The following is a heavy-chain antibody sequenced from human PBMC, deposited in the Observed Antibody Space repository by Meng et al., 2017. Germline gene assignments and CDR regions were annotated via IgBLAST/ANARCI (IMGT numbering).Heavy chain of an antibody. J-gene: IGHJ5*02. D-gene: IGHD5/OR15-5a*01. CDR1: GFLPNTSWGG. Sequence: NLKESCPKPVETTPAPTATCTFPGFLPNTSWGGVGWIRQAPGKGLEWLALILLDYGKGYSPTLKSRLTITKDTPKNQVVLTMTNMDPVDTATYYCAHRRGVSREGWFDPWGQGTLVTVSS. CDR2: ILLDYGK. CDR3: AHRRGVSREGWFDP. V-gene: IGHV2-5*02.